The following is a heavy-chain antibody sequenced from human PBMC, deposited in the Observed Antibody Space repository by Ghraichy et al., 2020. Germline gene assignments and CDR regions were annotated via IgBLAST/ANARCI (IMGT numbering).Heavy chain of an antibody. CDR2: ISSSSSYI. J-gene: IGHJ4*02. Sequence: GVSLRLSCAASGFTFSSYSMNWVRQAPGKGLEWVSSISSSSSYIYYADSVKGRFTISRDNAKNSLYLQMNSLRAEDTAVYYCARVRALYGGNPLGYWGQGNLVTVSS. V-gene: IGHV3-21*01. CDR3: ARVRALYGGNPLGY. CDR1: GFTFSSYS. D-gene: IGHD4-23*01.